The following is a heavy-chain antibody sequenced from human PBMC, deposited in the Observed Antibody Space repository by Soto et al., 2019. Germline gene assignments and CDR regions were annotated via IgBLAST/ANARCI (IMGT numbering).Heavy chain of an antibody. CDR1: GYTFINYY. Sequence: QEQLVQSGAEVKEPGASVKVSCKASGYTFINYYIHWVRQAPGQGLEWMAIINPMGESKNYAQEFQGRVTLNSDTSTSTVYMELSSRRFEDTALFYCARDLAAGDLWGQGTLVTVSS. J-gene: IGHJ5*02. V-gene: IGHV1-46*01. CDR3: ARDLAAGDL. CDR2: INPMGESK. D-gene: IGHD6-13*01.